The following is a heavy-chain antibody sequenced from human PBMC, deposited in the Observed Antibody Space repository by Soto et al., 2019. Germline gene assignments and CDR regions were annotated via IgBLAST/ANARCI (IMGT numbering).Heavy chain of an antibody. CDR1: GGSISSYY. CDR2: IYYSGST. V-gene: IGHV4-59*01. J-gene: IGHJ5*02. CDR3: ARRFSGWYLWFDP. Sequence: SETLSLTCTVSGGSISSYYWSWIRQPPGKGLEWIGYIYYSGSTNYNPSLKSRVAISVDTSKNQFSLKLSSVTAADTAVYYCARRFSGWYLWFDPWGQGTLVTVSS. D-gene: IGHD6-19*01.